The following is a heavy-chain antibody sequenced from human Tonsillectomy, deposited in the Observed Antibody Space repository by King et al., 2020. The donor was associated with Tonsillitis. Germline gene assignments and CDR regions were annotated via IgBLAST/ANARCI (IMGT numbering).Heavy chain of an antibody. J-gene: IGHJ3*02. V-gene: IGHV4-59*08. Sequence: VQLQESGPGLVKPSETLSLTCTVSGGSISSYYWSWIRQPPGKGLEWIGYIYYSGSTYYNPSLKSRVTISVDTSRNQFSLKLTSVTAADTAVYYCARRRSIVGAAPTDAFDIWGQGTMVTVSS. CDR3: ARRRSIVGAAPTDAFDI. CDR1: GGSISSYY. D-gene: IGHD1-26*01. CDR2: IYYSGST.